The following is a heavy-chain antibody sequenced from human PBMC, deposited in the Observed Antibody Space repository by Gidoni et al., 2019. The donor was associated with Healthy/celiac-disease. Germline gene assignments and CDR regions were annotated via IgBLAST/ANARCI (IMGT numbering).Heavy chain of an antibody. CDR2: FDPEDGET. J-gene: IGHJ4*02. CDR3: ATGQPFVVVAATPGTSYFDY. CDR1: GYTLTELS. V-gene: IGHV1-24*01. Sequence: QVQLVQSGAEVKKPGASVKVSCKVSGYTLTELSMHWVRQAPGKGLEWMGGFDPEDGETIYAQKFQGRVTMTEDTSTDTAYMELSSLRSEDTAVYYCATGQPFVVVAATPGTSYFDYWGQGTLVTVSS. D-gene: IGHD2-15*01.